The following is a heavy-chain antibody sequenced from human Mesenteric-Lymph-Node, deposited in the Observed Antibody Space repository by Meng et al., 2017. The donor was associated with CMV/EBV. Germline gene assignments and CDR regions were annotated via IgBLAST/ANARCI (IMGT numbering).Heavy chain of an antibody. CDR3: AAFARGD. CDR2: IKDKIDGGTT. J-gene: IGHJ4*02. V-gene: IGHV3-15*01. D-gene: IGHD3-10*01. Sequence: GGSLRLSCAASGFTFSSYALTWVRQAPGKGLEWVGRIKDKIDGGTTDYAASVKGRFSISRDDSKNILYLQINSPKSEDTAVYICAAFARGDWGQGTLVTVSS. CDR1: GFTFSSYA.